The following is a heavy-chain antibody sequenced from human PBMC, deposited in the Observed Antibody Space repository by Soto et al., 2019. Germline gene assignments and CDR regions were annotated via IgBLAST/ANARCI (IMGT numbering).Heavy chain of an antibody. J-gene: IGHJ5*02. CDR1: GASVSTGAYY. CDR3: VRGLRPTAMVYPWFDP. D-gene: IGHD5-18*01. CDR2: IYESGYT. Sequence: SETLSLTCTVSGASVSTGAYYWGWVRQRPGKGLEWVGYIYESGYTYYNTSLKSRLTISLDRSNNQFSLGLTSVTAADTAVYYCVRGLRPTAMVYPWFDPWGQGTLVTVSS. V-gene: IGHV4-31*03.